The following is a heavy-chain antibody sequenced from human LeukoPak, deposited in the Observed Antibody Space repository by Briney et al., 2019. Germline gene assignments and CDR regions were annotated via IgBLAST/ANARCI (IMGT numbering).Heavy chain of an antibody. CDR1: GGSISSSSYY. D-gene: IGHD3-10*01. CDR2: IYYSGST. V-gene: IGHV4-39*07. CDR3: ARDSRCGDPYGMDV. J-gene: IGHJ6*02. Sequence: PSETLSLTCTVPGGSISSSSYYWGWIRQPPGKGLEWIGSIYYSGSTYYNPSLKSRVTISVDTSKNQFSLKLSSVTAADTAVYYCARDSRCGDPYGMDVWGQGTTVTVSS.